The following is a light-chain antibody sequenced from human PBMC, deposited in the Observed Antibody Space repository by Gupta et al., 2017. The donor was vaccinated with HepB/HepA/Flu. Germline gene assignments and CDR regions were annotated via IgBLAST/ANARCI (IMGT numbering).Light chain of an antibody. V-gene: IGKV3-15*01. CDR2: GAS. CDR1: QNISSN. Sequence: EIVMTQSPVTLSVSPGERATLSCRASQNISSNLAWYQQKPGQAPRLLIYGASTRATGIPARFSGSGSGTEFTLTISSLQSEDFAVYYCQQYNNWPLTFGGGTKVEIK. J-gene: IGKJ4*01. CDR3: QQYNNWPLT.